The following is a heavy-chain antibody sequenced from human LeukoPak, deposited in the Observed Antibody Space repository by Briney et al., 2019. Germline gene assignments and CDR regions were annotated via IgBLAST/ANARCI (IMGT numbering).Heavy chain of an antibody. CDR1: GFNFGTYA. CDR3: TKGGVVSGFDY. V-gene: IGHV3-23*01. J-gene: IGHJ4*02. Sequence: GGSLRLSCAASGFNFGTYAMTWVRQAPGKGLECVATISGSGGNTYHTDSVKGRFTISRDNSVHTLFLQMSSLRAEDTALYYCTKGGVVSGFDYWGRGVLVTVSS. CDR2: ISGSGGNT. D-gene: IGHD2-21*01.